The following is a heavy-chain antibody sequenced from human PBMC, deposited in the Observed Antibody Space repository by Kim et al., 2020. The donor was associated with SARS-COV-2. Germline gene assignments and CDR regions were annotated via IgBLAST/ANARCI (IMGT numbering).Heavy chain of an antibody. D-gene: IGHD3-10*01. CDR3: ARGGSGPDWFDP. V-gene: IGHV5-10-1*01. J-gene: IGHJ5*02. CDR1: GYSFTSYW. CDR2: IDPSDSYT. Sequence: GESLKISCKGSGYSFTSYWISWVRQMPGKGLEWMGRIDPSDSYTNYSPSFQGHVTISADKSISTAYLQWSSLKASDTAMYYCARGGSGPDWFDPWGQGTLVTVSS.